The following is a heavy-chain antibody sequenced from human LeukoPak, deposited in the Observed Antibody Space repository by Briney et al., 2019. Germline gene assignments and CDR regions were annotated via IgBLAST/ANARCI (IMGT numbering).Heavy chain of an antibody. Sequence: PGGSLRLSCAASGFTFASYGMSWVRQATGKGLEWVSFITTNGGRTSYADSVEGRFTISRDNPRNTLYMQMNSLRDEDTAVYYCAIMHGYYDGTGYWVQWGQGTLVTASS. CDR2: ITTNGGRT. D-gene: IGHD3-22*01. CDR1: GFTFASYG. V-gene: IGHV3-23*01. CDR3: AIMHGYYDGTGYWVQ. J-gene: IGHJ1*01.